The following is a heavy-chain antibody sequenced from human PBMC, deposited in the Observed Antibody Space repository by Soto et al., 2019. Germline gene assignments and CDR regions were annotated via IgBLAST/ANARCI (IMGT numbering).Heavy chain of an antibody. CDR2: INSDGTTT. Sequence: PGGSLRLSCVASGFTFSLYWMSWVRQVPGKGLVWVSRINSDGTTTPYADSVRGRFTISRDNAKNMLYLQMHSLRAEDTALYYCARYDSSGYYWPYYYYGMDVWGQGTTVTVSS. D-gene: IGHD3-22*01. CDR3: ARYDSSGYYWPYYYYGMDV. V-gene: IGHV3-74*01. J-gene: IGHJ6*02. CDR1: GFTFSLYW.